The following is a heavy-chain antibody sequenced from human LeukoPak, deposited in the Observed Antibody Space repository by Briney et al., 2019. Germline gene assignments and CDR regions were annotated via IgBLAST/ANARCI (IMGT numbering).Heavy chain of an antibody. CDR2: IYYSGST. Sequence: SETLSLTCTVSGGSISSYYWSWIRQPPGKGLEWIGYIYYSGSTNYNPSLKSRVTISVDTSKNQFSLKLSSVTAADTAVYYCARASRLANWYFDLWGRGTLVTVSS. D-gene: IGHD3-9*01. CDR3: ARASRLANWYFDL. J-gene: IGHJ2*01. V-gene: IGHV4-59*01. CDR1: GGSISSYY.